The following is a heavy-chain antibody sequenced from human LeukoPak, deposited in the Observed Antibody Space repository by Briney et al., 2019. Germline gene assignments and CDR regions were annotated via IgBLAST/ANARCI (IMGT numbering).Heavy chain of an antibody. V-gene: IGHV3-11*04. CDR3: ARDPHNPGPIDY. J-gene: IGHJ4*02. CDR1: GFTFSDSY. Sequence: GGSLRLSCAASGFTFSDSYMTWIRQAPGKGLEWVSYISNSGYTKYYADSVKGRSTISRDNTKNSVHLQMNSLRAEDTGVYYCARDPHNPGPIDYWGQGTLVTVSS. CDR2: ISNSGYTK.